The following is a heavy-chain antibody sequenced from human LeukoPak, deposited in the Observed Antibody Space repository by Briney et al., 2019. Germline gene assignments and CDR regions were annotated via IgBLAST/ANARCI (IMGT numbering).Heavy chain of an antibody. Sequence: ASVKVSCKATGYTFTGYYMHWVRQDPGQGLEWMGWINPNSGGTNYAQKFQGRVTMTRDTSISTAYMELSRLRSDDTAVYYCASRGGYCSGGSCYSVDYWGQGTPVTVSS. CDR3: ASRGGYCSGGSCYSVDY. D-gene: IGHD2-15*01. V-gene: IGHV1-2*02. J-gene: IGHJ4*02. CDR2: INPNSGGT. CDR1: GYTFTGYY.